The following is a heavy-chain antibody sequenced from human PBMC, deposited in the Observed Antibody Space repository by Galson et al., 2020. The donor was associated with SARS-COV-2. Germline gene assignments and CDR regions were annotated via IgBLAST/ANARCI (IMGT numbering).Heavy chain of an antibody. CDR2: ISGSGGST. CDR1: GFTFSSYA. D-gene: IGHD2-2*01. CDR3: AKYIVVVPAAESDDAFDI. J-gene: IGHJ3*02. V-gene: IGHV3-23*01. Sequence: GGSLRLSRAASGFTFSSYAMSWVRQAPGKGLEWVSAISGSGGSTYYADSVKGRFTISRDNSKNTLYLQMNSLRAEDTAVYYCAKYIVVVPAAESDDAFDIWGQGTMVTVSS.